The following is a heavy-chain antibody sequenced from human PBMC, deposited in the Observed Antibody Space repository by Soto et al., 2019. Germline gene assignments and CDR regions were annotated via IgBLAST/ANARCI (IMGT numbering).Heavy chain of an antibody. CDR1: GGTFRSYG. CDR3: AREGGGLGYCSGGICNWCFDL. J-gene: IGHJ2*01. CDR2: IIPIFGTL. Sequence: VQLVQSGAEVKRPGSSVKVSCKASGGTFRSYGINWVRQAPGQGLEWMGGIIPIFGTLNSAQKFQGRVTITADESTSTVYMKLSSLRPEDTAVYYCAREGGGLGYCSGGICNWCFDLWGRGTLVTVSS. D-gene: IGHD2-15*01. V-gene: IGHV1-69*01.